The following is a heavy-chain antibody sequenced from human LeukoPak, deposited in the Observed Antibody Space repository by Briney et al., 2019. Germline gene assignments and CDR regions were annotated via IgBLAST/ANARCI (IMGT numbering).Heavy chain of an antibody. D-gene: IGHD3-22*01. CDR2: ISGSGGST. Sequence: GGSLRLSCAASGFTFSSYGMSWVRQAPGKGLEWVSAISGSGGSTYYADSVKGRFTISRDNSKNTLYLQMNSLRAEDTAVYYCAKDYYDSSGYYHGAFDIWGQGTMVTVSS. V-gene: IGHV3-23*01. CDR1: GFTFSSYG. CDR3: AKDYYDSSGYYHGAFDI. J-gene: IGHJ3*02.